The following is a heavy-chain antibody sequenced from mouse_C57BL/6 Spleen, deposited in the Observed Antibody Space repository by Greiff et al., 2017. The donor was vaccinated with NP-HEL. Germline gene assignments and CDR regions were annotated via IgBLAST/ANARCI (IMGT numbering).Heavy chain of an antibody. Sequence: EVQLQQSGPELVKPGASVKIPCKASGYTFTDYNMDWVKQSHGKSLEWIGDINPNNGGTIYNQKFKGKATLTVDKSSSTAYMELRSLTSEDTAVYYCARHDWDRFAYWGQRTLVTVSA. J-gene: IGHJ3*01. CDR3: ARHDWDRFAY. D-gene: IGHD4-1*01. V-gene: IGHV1-18*01. CDR2: INPNNGGT. CDR1: GYTFTDYN.